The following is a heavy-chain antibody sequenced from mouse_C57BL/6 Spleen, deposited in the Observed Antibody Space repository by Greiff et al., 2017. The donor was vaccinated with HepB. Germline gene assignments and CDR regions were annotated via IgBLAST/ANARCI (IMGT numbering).Heavy chain of an antibody. V-gene: IGHV1-69*01. CDR2: IDPSDSYT. J-gene: IGHJ1*03. CDR3: ASITTVGATGYFDV. Sequence: QVQLKQPGAELVMPGASVKLSCKASGYTFTSYWMHWVKQRPGQGLEWIGEIDPSDSYTNYNQKFKGKSTLTVDKSSSTAYMQLSSLTSEDSAVYYCASITTVGATGYFDVWGTGTTVTVSS. CDR1: GYTFTSYW. D-gene: IGHD1-1*01.